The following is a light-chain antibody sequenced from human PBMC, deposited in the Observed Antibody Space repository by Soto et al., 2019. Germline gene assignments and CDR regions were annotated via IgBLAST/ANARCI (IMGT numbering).Light chain of an antibody. CDR2: YDT. Sequence: SYELIQPPSVSVAPGKTATITCGGSNIGGKTVHWFQQKPGQAPVVVLYYDTHRPSGIPERFSGSNSGNTATLTITRVDAGDEADYYCHVWDSSRDHVVFVGGTQLTVL. J-gene: IGLJ3*02. V-gene: IGLV3-21*04. CDR1: NIGGKT. CDR3: HVWDSSRDHVV.